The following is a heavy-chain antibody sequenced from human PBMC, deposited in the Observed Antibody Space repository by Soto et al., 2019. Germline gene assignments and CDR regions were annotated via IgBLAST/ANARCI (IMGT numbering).Heavy chain of an antibody. Sequence: SETLSLTCTVSGGSISSSSYYWGWIRQPPGKGLEWIGSIYYSGSAYYNPSLKSRVTISVDTSENQFSLKLSSVTAADTAVYYCARLTTVTTPFDYWGQGTLVTVSS. V-gene: IGHV4-39*01. CDR1: GGSISSSSYY. J-gene: IGHJ4*02. D-gene: IGHD4-4*01. CDR3: ARLTTVTTPFDY. CDR2: IYYSGSA.